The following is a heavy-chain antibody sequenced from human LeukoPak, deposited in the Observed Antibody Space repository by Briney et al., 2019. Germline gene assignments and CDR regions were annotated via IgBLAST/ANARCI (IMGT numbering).Heavy chain of an antibody. CDR2: IYSGGST. D-gene: IGHD3-22*01. CDR3: AGGPLGHYYDSSGYYD. V-gene: IGHV3-66*02. J-gene: IGHJ4*02. Sequence: GGSLRLSCAASGFTVSSNYMSWVRQAPGKGLEWVSVIYSGGSTYYADSVKGRFTISRDNSKNTLYLQMNSLRAEDTAVYYCAGGPLGHYYDSSGYYDWGQGTLVTVSS. CDR1: GFTVSSNY.